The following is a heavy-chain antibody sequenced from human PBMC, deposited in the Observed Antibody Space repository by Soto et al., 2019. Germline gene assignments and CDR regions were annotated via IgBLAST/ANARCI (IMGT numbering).Heavy chain of an antibody. J-gene: IGHJ4*02. CDR2: ISYDGSNK. D-gene: IGHD6-19*01. CDR1: GFTFSSYG. Sequence: GGSLRLSCAASGFTFSSYGMHWVRQAPGKGLEWVAVISYDGSNKYYADSVKGRFTISRDNSKNTLYLQMNSLRAEDTALYYCAKVGDRVAVAGYFDYWGQGTLVTVSS. CDR3: AKVGDRVAVAGYFDY. V-gene: IGHV3-30*18.